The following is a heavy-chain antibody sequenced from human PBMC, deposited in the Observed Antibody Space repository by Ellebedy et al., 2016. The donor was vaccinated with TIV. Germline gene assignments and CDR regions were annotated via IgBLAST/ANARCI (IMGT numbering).Heavy chain of an antibody. J-gene: IGHJ6*02. CDR3: ARVLTRADYFWYGMDV. CDR1: GFTFSSHY. D-gene: IGHD5-12*01. V-gene: IGHV3-23*01. CDR2: ISASGDRT. Sequence: GESLKISCAASGFTFSSHYMVWVRQAPWKGLESVASISASGDRTYYADSVKGWFTISRENSKNTLYFQLNSLRAEDTAVYYCARVLTRADYFWYGMDVWGQGTKVTVSS.